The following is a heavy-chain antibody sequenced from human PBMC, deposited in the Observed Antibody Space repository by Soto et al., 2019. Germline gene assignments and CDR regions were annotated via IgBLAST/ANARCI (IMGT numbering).Heavy chain of an antibody. Sequence: QVQLVESGGGLVRPGRSLRLSGAASGFTFSSYGMHWVRQAPGKGLEWVEAISSDGSTKYYADSVKGRFTISRDNSKNTLYVKMNRRRAEDTAVYYCAKEVWSGPMDVWGPGTTVTVSS. CDR2: ISSDGSTK. CDR1: GFTFSSYG. CDR3: AKEVWSGPMDV. D-gene: IGHD3-3*01. J-gene: IGHJ6*01. V-gene: IGHV3-30*18.